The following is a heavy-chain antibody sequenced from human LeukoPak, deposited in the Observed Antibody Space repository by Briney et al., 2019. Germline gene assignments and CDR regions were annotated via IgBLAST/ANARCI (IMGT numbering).Heavy chain of an antibody. CDR2: IYYSGST. V-gene: IGHV4-59*12. J-gene: IGHJ4*02. CDR3: ARDRGPYSGYDSYYLDY. D-gene: IGHD5-12*01. CDR1: GGSISSYY. Sequence: PSETLSLTCTVSGGSISSYYWSWIRQPPGKGLEWIGYIYYSGSTNYNPSLKSRVTISVDTSKNQFSLKLSSVTAADTAVYYCARDRGPYSGYDSYYLDYWGQGTLVTVSS.